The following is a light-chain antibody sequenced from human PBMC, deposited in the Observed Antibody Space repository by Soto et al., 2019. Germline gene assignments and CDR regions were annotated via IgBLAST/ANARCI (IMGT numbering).Light chain of an antibody. V-gene: IGKV3-11*01. Sequence: EIALTQSPATLYLSPGERATLSCRASQSVSSYLAWYQQKPGQAPRLLIYDASNSATGIPDRFSGSGSGTDFTLTIIRLEPEDFGVNYCPQRSNWPPLSFGQGKRRESK. CDR2: DAS. CDR1: QSVSSY. J-gene: IGKJ5*01. CDR3: PQRSNWPPLS.